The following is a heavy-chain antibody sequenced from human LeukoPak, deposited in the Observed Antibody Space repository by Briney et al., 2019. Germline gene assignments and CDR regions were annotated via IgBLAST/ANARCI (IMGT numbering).Heavy chain of an antibody. Sequence: GGSLRLSCAASGFTFSDYYMSWIRQAPWKGLEWVSYISSSGSTIYYADSVKGRFTISRDNSKNTLYLQMNSLRAEDTAVYYCAREGVWQPPTGYFDYWGQGTLVTVSS. V-gene: IGHV3-11*04. CDR2: ISSSGSTI. D-gene: IGHD6-13*01. J-gene: IGHJ4*02. CDR1: GFTFSDYY. CDR3: AREGVWQPPTGYFDY.